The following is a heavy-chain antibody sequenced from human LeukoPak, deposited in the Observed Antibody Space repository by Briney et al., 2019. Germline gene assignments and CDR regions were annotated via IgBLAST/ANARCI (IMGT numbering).Heavy chain of an antibody. CDR2: IWYDGSNK. V-gene: IGHV3-33*06. D-gene: IGHD3-22*01. CDR3: AKESAGTGTMIVVVLDY. J-gene: IGHJ4*02. Sequence: GRSLRLSCAASEFTFSSYGMHWVRQAPGKGLEWVAVIWYDGSNKYYADSVKGRFTISRDNSKNTLYLQMNSLRAEDTAVYYCAKESAGTGTMIVVVLDYWGQGTLVTVSS. CDR1: EFTFSSYG.